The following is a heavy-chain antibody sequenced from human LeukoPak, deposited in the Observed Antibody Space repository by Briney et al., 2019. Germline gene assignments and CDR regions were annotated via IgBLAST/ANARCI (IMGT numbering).Heavy chain of an antibody. CDR1: GFTFSSHS. Sequence: GGSLRLSCAASGFTFSSHSMNWVRQAPGKGLEWVSYISSSSSTIYYADSVKGRFTISRDNAKNSLYLQMYSLRAEDTAVYYCARGAYYYEDWGQGTLVTVSS. V-gene: IGHV3-48*01. J-gene: IGHJ4*02. CDR3: ARGAYYYED. CDR2: ISSSSSTI. D-gene: IGHD3-22*01.